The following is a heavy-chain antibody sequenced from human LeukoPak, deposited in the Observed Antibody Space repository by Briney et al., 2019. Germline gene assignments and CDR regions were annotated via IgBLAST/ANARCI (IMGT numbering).Heavy chain of an antibody. CDR1: GFTFSSYA. CDR3: ARGYCSGGSCWESYGMDV. D-gene: IGHD2-15*01. J-gene: IGHJ6*04. Sequence: GRSLRLSCAASGFTFSSYAMHWVRQAPGKGLEWVAVISYDGSNKYYADSVKGRFTISRDNSKNTLYLQINSLRAEDTAVYYCARGYCSGGSCWESYGMDVWGKGTTVTVSS. CDR2: ISYDGSNK. V-gene: IGHV3-30*04.